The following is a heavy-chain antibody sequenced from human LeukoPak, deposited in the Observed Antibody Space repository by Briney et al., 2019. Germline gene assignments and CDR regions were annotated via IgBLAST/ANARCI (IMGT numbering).Heavy chain of an antibody. Sequence: GESLKISCKGSGYSFTSYWIGWVRQMPGKGLEWMGIIYPSDSDTRYSPSFQGQVTISADKSISTAYLQWSSLKASDTAMYYCARVIRWLYCSSTSCYGAFDYWGQGTLVTVSS. CDR2: IYPSDSDT. CDR1: GYSFTSYW. J-gene: IGHJ4*02. D-gene: IGHD2-2*01. CDR3: ARVIRWLYCSSTSCYGAFDY. V-gene: IGHV5-51*01.